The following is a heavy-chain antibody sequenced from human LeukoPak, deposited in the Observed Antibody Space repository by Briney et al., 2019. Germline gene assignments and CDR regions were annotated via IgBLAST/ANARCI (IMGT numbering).Heavy chain of an antibody. CDR2: ISAYNGNT. J-gene: IGHJ5*02. D-gene: IGHD2-2*01. CDR1: GYTFTSYG. Sequence: ASVKVSCKAYGYTFTSYGISWVRQAPGQGLEWMGWISAYNGNTNYAQKLQGRVTMTTDTSTSTAYMELRSLRSDDSAVYYCARDLGDIVVVPSAFTLSWGQGTLVTVSS. CDR3: ARDLGDIVVVPSAFTLS. V-gene: IGHV1-18*01.